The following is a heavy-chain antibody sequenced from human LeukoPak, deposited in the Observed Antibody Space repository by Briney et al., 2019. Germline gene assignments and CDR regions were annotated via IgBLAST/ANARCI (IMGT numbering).Heavy chain of an antibody. J-gene: IGHJ4*02. V-gene: IGHV3-64D*09. Sequence: GGSLRLSCAASGFTFNSFAMHWVRQAAGKGLEFVSGISSNGGSTYYADSLKGRFTVSRDNSNNTLYLQMSSLRAEDTAIYYCAKGPTYDSLPYYFDYWGQGTLVTVSS. CDR1: GFTFNSFA. CDR2: ISSNGGST. CDR3: AKGPTYDSLPYYFDY. D-gene: IGHD3-22*01.